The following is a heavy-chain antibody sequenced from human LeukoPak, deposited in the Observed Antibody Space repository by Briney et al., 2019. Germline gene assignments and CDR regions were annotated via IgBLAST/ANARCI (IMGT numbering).Heavy chain of an antibody. CDR2: MNPNSGNT. CDR1: GYTFTSYD. J-gene: IGHJ6*03. D-gene: IGHD5-12*01. Sequence: ASVKVSCKASGYTFTSYDINWVRQATGQGLEWMGWMNPNSGNTGYAQKFQGRVTMTRNTSISTAYMELSSLRSEDTAVYYRARAYSGYDYYYYYYMDVWGKGTTVTVSS. CDR3: ARAYSGYDYYYYYYMDV. V-gene: IGHV1-8*01.